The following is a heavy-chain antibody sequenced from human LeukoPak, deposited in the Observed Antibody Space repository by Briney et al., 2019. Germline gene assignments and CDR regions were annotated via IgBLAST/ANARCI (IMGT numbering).Heavy chain of an antibody. J-gene: IGHJ4*02. CDR1: GYALTELS. CDR3: ATDTDSSSWTGY. Sequence: GASVKVSCKVSGYALTELSMHWVRQAPGKGLEWMGGFDPEDGETIYAQKFQGRVTMTEDTSTDTAYMELSSLRSEDTAVYYCATDTDSSSWTGYWGQGTLVTVSS. CDR2: FDPEDGET. V-gene: IGHV1-24*01. D-gene: IGHD6-13*01.